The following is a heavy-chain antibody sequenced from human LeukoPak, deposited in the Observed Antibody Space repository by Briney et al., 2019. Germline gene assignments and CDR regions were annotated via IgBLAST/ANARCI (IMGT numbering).Heavy chain of an antibody. CDR1: GGSISSSNYY. V-gene: IGHV4-39*07. Sequence: PSETLSLTCTVSGGSISSSNYYWGWIRQPPGKGLEWIGSIYFSGTTYYNPSLKSRVTISVDTSKNQFSLKLSSVTAADTAVYYCAGLKRMYYYGSGSLRGNDYWGQGTLVTVSS. J-gene: IGHJ4*02. D-gene: IGHD3-10*01. CDR3: AGLKRMYYYGSGSLRGNDY. CDR2: IYFSGTT.